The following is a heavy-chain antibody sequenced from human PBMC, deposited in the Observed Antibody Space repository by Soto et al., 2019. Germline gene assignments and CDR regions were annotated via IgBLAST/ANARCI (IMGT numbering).Heavy chain of an antibody. Sequence: ASVKVSCKTSGYTFTSYDINWVREAPGQGLEWVGWMNTNSDDTRSAQKFRGRLTLTRDKSMRAVYMKLSNLRPDDTAVYYCAREWSAAGHFYGMDVWGQGTTVTVSS. CDR2: MNTNSDDT. D-gene: IGHD6-13*01. CDR3: AREWSAAGHFYGMDV. V-gene: IGHV1-8*01. J-gene: IGHJ6*02. CDR1: GYTFTSYD.